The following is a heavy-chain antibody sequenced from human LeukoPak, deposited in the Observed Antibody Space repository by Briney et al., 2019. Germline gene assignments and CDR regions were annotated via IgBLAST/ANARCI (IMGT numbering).Heavy chain of an antibody. V-gene: IGHV4-39*07. CDR3: ARDRLSLGAFDI. J-gene: IGHJ3*02. CDR1: GGSISSSSYY. Sequence: SETLSLTCTVSGGSISSSSYYWAWIRQPPGKGLEWIGSIYHSESTYYNPSLKSRVTISLDTSKNQFSLRLSSLTAADTAVYYCARDRLSLGAFDIWGQGTM. CDR2: IYHSEST. D-gene: IGHD7-27*01.